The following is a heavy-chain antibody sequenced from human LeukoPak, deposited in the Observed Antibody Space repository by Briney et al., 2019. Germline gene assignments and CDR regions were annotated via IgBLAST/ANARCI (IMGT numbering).Heavy chain of an antibody. CDR3: ARHPIDRGGDCYSIWFDP. J-gene: IGHJ5*02. V-gene: IGHV5-51*01. CDR1: GYSFTSYW. Sequence: GESLKISCKGSGYSFTSYWIGWVRQMPGKGLEWMGIIYPGDSDTRYSPSFQGQVTISADKSISTAYLQWSSLKASDTAMYYCARHPIDRGGDCYSIWFDPWGQGTLVTVSS. D-gene: IGHD2-21*02. CDR2: IYPGDSDT.